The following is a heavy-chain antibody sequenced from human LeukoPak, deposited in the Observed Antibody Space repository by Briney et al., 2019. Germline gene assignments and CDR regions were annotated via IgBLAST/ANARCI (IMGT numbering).Heavy chain of an antibody. CDR3: ARVRIGQQLDKYYYYAMAV. CDR1: GYTFTGYY. V-gene: IGHV1-2*02. D-gene: IGHD6-13*01. J-gene: IGHJ6*02. CDR2: INPNSGGT. Sequence: ASVKVSCKASGYTFTGYYMHWVRQAPGQGLEWMSWINPNSGGTNYAQKFQGRVTVTTDTSISTAYMAVTRLRSDDTAVYYCARVRIGQQLDKYYYYAMAVWGQGTTVTVSS.